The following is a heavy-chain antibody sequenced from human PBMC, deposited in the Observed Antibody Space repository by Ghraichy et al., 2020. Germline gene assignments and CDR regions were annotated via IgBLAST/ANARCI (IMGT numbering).Heavy chain of an antibody. Sequence: GGSLRLSCAASGFSFSSYWMSWVRQAPGKGLEWVANIKEDGSLKNYVDSVKGRFTISRDNAKKSLYLQMDSLRVEDTAVYYCANHGNWRFDPWGQGTLVTVSS. CDR1: GFSFSSYW. CDR2: IKEDGSLK. D-gene: IGHD1-20*01. V-gene: IGHV3-7*01. CDR3: ANHGNWRFDP. J-gene: IGHJ5*02.